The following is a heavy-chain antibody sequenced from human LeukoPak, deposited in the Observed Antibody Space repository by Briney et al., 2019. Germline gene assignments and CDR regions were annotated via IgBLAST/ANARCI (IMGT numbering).Heavy chain of an antibody. CDR3: ARSRITMIVGRRGPTDYYYMDV. CDR1: GFTFSSYG. CDR2: IYYSGST. Sequence: GSLRLSCAASGFTFSSYGMSWVRQPPGKGLEWIGSIYYSGSTYYNPSLKSRVTISVDTSKNQFSLKVRSVTAADTAVYYYARSRITMIVGRRGPTDYYYMDVWGKGTTVTISS. D-gene: IGHD3-22*01. V-gene: IGHV4-39*01. J-gene: IGHJ6*03.